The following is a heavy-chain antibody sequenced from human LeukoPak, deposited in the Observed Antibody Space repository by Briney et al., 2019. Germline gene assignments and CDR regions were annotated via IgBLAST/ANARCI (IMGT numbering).Heavy chain of an antibody. CDR1: GFTFSSYA. Sequence: GRSLRLSCAASGFTFSSYAMHWVRQAPGKGLEWVAVISYDGSNKYYADSVKGRFTISRDNSKNTLYLQMNSLRAEDTAVYYCARVAPADFDPWGQGTLVTVSS. CDR2: ISYDGSNK. CDR3: ARVAPADFDP. J-gene: IGHJ5*02. V-gene: IGHV3-30*01.